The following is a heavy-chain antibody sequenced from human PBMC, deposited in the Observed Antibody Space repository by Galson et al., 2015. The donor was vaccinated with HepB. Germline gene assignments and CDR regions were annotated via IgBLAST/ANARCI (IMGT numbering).Heavy chain of an antibody. Sequence: SVKVSCKVSGYTLTELSMHWVRQAPGKGLEWMGGFDPEDGETIYAQKFQGRVTMTEDTSTDTAYMELSSLRSEDTAVYYCATVPGGPKAYYYYGMDVWGQGTTVTVSS. V-gene: IGHV1-24*01. CDR1: GYTLTELS. CDR3: ATVPGGPKAYYYYGMDV. D-gene: IGHD3-16*01. CDR2: FDPEDGET. J-gene: IGHJ6*02.